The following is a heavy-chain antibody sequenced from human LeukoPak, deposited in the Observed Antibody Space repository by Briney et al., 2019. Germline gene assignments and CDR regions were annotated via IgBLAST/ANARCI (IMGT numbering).Heavy chain of an antibody. V-gene: IGHV3-23*01. Sequence: PGGSLRLSCAASGFTFSSYAMTWVRQAPGRGLEWVSAISGGGGSAYYADSVKGRFTISRDNSKNTLYLQINSLRAEDTAVYYCAKELLWFGELPPAYWGQGTLVTVSS. D-gene: IGHD3-10*01. CDR3: AKELLWFGELPPAY. CDR2: ISGGGGSA. CDR1: GFTFSSYA. J-gene: IGHJ4*02.